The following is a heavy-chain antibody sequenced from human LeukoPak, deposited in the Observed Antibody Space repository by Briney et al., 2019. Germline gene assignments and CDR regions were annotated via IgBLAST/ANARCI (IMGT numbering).Heavy chain of an antibody. CDR3: AKGDVTMIVEYFDY. D-gene: IGHD3-22*01. Sequence: GGSLRLSCAASGLTFSSYGMHWVRQAPGKGLEWVAFIRYDGSNKYYADSVKGRFTISRDNSKNTLYLQMNSLRAEDTAVYYCAKGDVTMIVEYFDYWGQGTLVTVSS. CDR1: GLTFSSYG. J-gene: IGHJ4*02. V-gene: IGHV3-30*02. CDR2: IRYDGSNK.